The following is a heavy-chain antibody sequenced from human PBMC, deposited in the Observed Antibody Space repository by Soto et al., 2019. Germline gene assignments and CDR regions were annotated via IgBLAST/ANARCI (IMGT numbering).Heavy chain of an antibody. D-gene: IGHD3-16*01. CDR3: APKMEYVWGIFSWFAP. J-gene: IGHJ5*02. Sequence: PSETLSLTCAVSGGSISSGGYSWSWIRRPPGKGLEWIGYIYHSGSTYYNPSLKSRVTISVDRSKNQFSLKLSSVTAADTAVYYCAPKMEYVWGIFSWFAPGGEEPLVTVP. CDR1: GGSISSGGYS. CDR2: IYHSGST. V-gene: IGHV4-30-2*01.